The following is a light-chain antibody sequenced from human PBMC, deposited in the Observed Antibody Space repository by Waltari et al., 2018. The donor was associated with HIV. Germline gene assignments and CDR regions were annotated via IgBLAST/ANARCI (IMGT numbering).Light chain of an antibody. V-gene: IGLV3-19*01. CDR3: NSRDSSGHWF. J-gene: IGLJ3*02. CDR1: SISSYY. CDR2: VEN. Sequence: SSELAQDHAVSVALGQTVRNTCQGDSISSYYASWYQQKPGQAPVLVVYVENKRASGFPYRFSGSNSGNPASLTIAEAQAVDEAYYYCNSRDSSGHWFFGGGTRVTVL.